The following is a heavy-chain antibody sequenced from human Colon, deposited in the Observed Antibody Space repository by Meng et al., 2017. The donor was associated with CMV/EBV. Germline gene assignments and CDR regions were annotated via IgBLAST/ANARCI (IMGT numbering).Heavy chain of an antibody. CDR2: IIPILDIE. D-gene: IGHD2-8*02. Sequence: CKASGGAFSWVRQAPGLGLEWMGGIIPILDIENYAQKFQGRVTITADKSTNTTYMQLSSLRSEDTAVYYCAVSSGGGMTLGRCYFDYWGQGTLVTVSS. CDR3: AVSSGGGMTLGRCYFDY. V-gene: IGHV1-69*10. CDR1: GGAFS. J-gene: IGHJ4*02.